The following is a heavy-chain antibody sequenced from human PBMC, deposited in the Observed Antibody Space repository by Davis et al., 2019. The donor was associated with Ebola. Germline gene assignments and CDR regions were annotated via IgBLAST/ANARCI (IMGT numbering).Heavy chain of an antibody. Sequence: GESLKISCAASGFSFSSYSMNWVRQAPGRGLEWVSYISSSGITIYYADSVKGRFTISRDNAKNSLYLQMNSLRDEDTAMYYCARDEAKQWLAPFDYWGQGTLVTVSS. CDR3: ARDEAKQWLAPFDY. CDR2: ISSSGITI. V-gene: IGHV3-48*02. D-gene: IGHD6-19*01. CDR1: GFSFSSYS. J-gene: IGHJ4*02.